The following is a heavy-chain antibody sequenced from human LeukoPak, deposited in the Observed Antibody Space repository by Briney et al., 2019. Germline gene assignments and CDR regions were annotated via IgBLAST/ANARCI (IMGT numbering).Heavy chain of an antibody. CDR2: IKQDGSEK. D-gene: IGHD3-22*01. J-gene: IGHJ4*02. CDR3: ARSRGPSYYYDSSGYPSGY. V-gene: IGHV3-7*01. CDR1: GFTFSSYW. Sequence: PGGSLRLSCAASGFTFSSYWMSWVRQAPGKGLEGVANIKQDGSEKYYVDSVKGRFTISRDNAKNSLYLQMNSLRAEDTAVYYCARSRGPSYYYDSSGYPSGYWGQGTLVTVSS.